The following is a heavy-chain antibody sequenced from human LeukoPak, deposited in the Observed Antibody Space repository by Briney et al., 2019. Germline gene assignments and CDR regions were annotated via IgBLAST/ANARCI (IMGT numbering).Heavy chain of an antibody. J-gene: IGHJ4*02. D-gene: IGHD5-12*01. CDR2: IIPILGIA. CDR3: ARGTYSGYQPLDY. CDR1: GGTFSSYA. Sequence: GASVKVSCKASGGTFSSYAISWVRQAPGQGLEWMGRIIPILGIANYAQKFQGRVTITADKSTSTAYMELSSLRSEDTALYYCARGTYSGYQPLDYWGQGALVTVSS. V-gene: IGHV1-69*04.